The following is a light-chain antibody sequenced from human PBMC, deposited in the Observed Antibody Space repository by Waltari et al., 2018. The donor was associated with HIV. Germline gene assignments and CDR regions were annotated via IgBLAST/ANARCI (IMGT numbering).Light chain of an antibody. Sequence: SALTQPASVSGSPGQSITISCTGTNSDVGGYNYVSWYQQYPGKAPKLMIYDVSNRPSGVSNRFSASKSGNTASLTISGLQAEDEADYYCSSYTSSITVVFGGGTKLTVL. J-gene: IGLJ2*01. CDR1: NSDVGGYNY. V-gene: IGLV2-14*01. CDR3: SSYTSSITVV. CDR2: DVS.